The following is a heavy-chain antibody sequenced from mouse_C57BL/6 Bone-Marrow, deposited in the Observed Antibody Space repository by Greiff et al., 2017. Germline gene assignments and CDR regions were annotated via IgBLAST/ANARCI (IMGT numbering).Heavy chain of an antibody. D-gene: IGHD2-1*01. J-gene: IGHJ3*01. CDR3: ARLIYYGNYVWFAD. V-gene: IGHV5-12*01. Sequence: EVQVVESGGGLVQPGGSLKLSCAASGFTFSDYYMYWVRQTPEKRLEWVAYISNGGGSTYYPDTVKGRFTISRDNAKNTLYLQMSRLKSEDTAMYYCARLIYYGNYVWFADWGQGTLVTVSA. CDR1: GFTFSDYY. CDR2: ISNGGGST.